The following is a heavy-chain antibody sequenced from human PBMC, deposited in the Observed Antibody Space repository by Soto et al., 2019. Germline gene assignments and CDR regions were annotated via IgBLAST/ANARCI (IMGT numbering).Heavy chain of an antibody. V-gene: IGHV5-51*01. CDR2: IYLGDSNT. J-gene: IGHJ4*02. D-gene: IGHD2-2*02. CDR3: ARQEYCSSTSCYTVDS. Sequence: HGGALKMYCKGSGYRSTSYWIGWVSQMPVEGLEWMLIIYLGDSNTRYSPSVQGQVTISADKSISTAYLQWSSLKAADTAIYYCARQEYCSSTSCYTVDSWGQGTLVTVSS. CDR1: GYRSTSYW.